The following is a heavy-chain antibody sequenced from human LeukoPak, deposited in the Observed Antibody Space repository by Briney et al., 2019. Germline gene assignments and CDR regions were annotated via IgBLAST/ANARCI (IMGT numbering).Heavy chain of an antibody. Sequence: SETLSLTCSVSGGSISTYYWSWIRQPPGKGLEWIAYIYYSGSANYNPSLRSRVTIPVDTSKNQFSLKLSSVTAADTAVYYCASFKGSPYTYGPYYFDYWGQGTLVTASS. V-gene: IGHV4-59*01. J-gene: IGHJ4*02. CDR1: GGSISTYY. CDR2: IYYSGSA. D-gene: IGHD5-18*01. CDR3: ASFKGSPYTYGPYYFDY.